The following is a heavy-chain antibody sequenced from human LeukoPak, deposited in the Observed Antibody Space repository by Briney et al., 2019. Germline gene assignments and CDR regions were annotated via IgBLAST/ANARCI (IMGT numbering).Heavy chain of an antibody. CDR3: ARGEGKYHDIRGGFDP. J-gene: IGHJ5*02. CDR2: MIPKFGIA. D-gene: IGHD1-1*01. Sequence: SVKVSCKASGGTINNDGMNWVRQAPGQGLEWMGMMIPKFGIAHYARKFQGRVTITADESTGTTYMEVSSLIPDDTAVYYCARGEGKYHDIRGGFDPWGQGTSVTVSS. CDR1: GGTINNDG. V-gene: IGHV1-69*13.